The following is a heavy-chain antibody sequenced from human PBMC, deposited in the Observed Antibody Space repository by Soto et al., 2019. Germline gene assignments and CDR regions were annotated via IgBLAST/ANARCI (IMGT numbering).Heavy chain of an antibody. V-gene: IGHV1-3*01. CDR2: INAANGDT. Sequence: QVELAQSGAEVKKPGASVKISCKTSGYDFIAYALHWVRQAPGQRPEWMGWINAANGDTKYSQKFQGRVTMTAATSASTGYLEMRSLKSDDTAVYYCTIVPSHGMDVWGQGTNVTVSS. CDR3: TIVPSHGMDV. D-gene: IGHD2-15*01. J-gene: IGHJ6*02. CDR1: GYDFIAYA.